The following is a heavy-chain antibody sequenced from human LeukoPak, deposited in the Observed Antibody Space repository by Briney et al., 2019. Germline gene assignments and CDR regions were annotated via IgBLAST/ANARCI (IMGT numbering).Heavy chain of an antibody. Sequence: PSETLSLTCVVSSHSFSGGYYWGWIRQPPGKALEWIGSISHSASTYYNPSFKSRVTMSIDTSRNQFSLKLSSVPAADTAVYYCARRYYYDTIGYYDYSGQGTLVTVSP. CDR2: ISHSAST. CDR3: ARRYYYDTIGYYDY. D-gene: IGHD3-22*01. J-gene: IGHJ4*02. CDR1: SHSFSGGYY. V-gene: IGHV4-38-2*01.